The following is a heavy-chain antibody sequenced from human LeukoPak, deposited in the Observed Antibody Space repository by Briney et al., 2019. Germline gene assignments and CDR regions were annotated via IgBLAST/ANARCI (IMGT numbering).Heavy chain of an antibody. D-gene: IGHD4-23*01. Sequence: ASVKVSCKASGYTFTGYYMHWVRQAPGQGLEWMGWINPNSGGTNYAQKFQGRVTMTRDTSISTAYMELSRLRSDDTAVYYCARAGGRRGGNSVDYWGQGTLVTVSS. CDR3: ARAGGRRGGNSVDY. V-gene: IGHV1-2*02. J-gene: IGHJ4*02. CDR2: INPNSGGT. CDR1: GYTFTGYY.